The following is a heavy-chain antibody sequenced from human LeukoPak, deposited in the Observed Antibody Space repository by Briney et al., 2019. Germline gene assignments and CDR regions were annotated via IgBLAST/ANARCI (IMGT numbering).Heavy chain of an antibody. V-gene: IGHV4-34*01. J-gene: IGHJ5*02. D-gene: IGHD3-10*01. CDR3: ARDLGSVGNYNWFDP. CDR2: INHSGST. Sequence: PSETLSLTCAVYGGSFSGYYWSWIRQPPGKGLEWIGEINHSGSTNYNPSLKSRVTISVDTSKNQFSLKLSSVTAADTAVYYCARDLGSVGNYNWFDPWGQGTLVTVSS. CDR1: GGSFSGYY.